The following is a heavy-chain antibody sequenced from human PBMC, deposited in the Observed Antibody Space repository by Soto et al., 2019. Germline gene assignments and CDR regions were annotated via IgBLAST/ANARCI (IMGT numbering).Heavy chain of an antibody. CDR2: IYHSGST. CDR3: ASGLVTTLHY. Sequence: PSETLSLTCSVSGGSISSGDYSWSWIRQPPGKGLEWIGYIYHSGSTYYNPSLKSRVTISVDRSKNQFSLKLSSVTAADTAVYYCASGLVTTLHYWGQGTLVTVSS. CDR1: GGSISSGDYS. V-gene: IGHV4-30-2*01. D-gene: IGHD4-17*01. J-gene: IGHJ4*02.